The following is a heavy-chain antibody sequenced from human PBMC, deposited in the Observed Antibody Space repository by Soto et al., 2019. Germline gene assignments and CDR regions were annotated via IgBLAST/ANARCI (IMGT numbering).Heavy chain of an antibody. CDR1: GYTFTSYG. CDR2: ISAYNGNT. D-gene: IGHD2-2*01. V-gene: IGHV1-18*01. CDR3: ARENGGYCSSTSCYYGMDV. Sequence: QVQLVQSGAEVKKPGASVKVSCKASGYTFTSYGISWVRQAPGQGLEWMGWISAYNGNTNYAQKLQGRVTMTTDTSTSTGYMERRSLRSDDTAVYYCARENGGYCSSTSCYYGMDVWGQGTTVTVSS. J-gene: IGHJ6*02.